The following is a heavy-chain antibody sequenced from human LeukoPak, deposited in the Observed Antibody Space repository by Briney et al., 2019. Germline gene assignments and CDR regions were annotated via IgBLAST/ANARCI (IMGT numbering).Heavy chain of an antibody. V-gene: IGHV3-74*01. D-gene: IGHD3-3*01. CDR2: IKYDGSAT. CDR1: GNYW. J-gene: IGHJ4*02. Sequence: GGSLRLSCAASGNYWMHWVRQAPGKGLVWVSHIKYDGSATNYADSVKGRFTISRDNAKNTLYLQMNSLRAEDTAVYYCVSGSLQSGYNFDYWGQGALVTVSS. CDR3: VSGSLQSGYNFDY.